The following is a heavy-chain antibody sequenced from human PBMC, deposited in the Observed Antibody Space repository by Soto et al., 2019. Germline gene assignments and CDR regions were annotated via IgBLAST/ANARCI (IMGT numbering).Heavy chain of an antibody. Sequence: QEQLVESGGGVVQPGRSLRVSCAASGFTFSSYGMHWVRQAPGKGLEWVALIWCDGSDKYCADSVKGRFAISRDNSKNTLYLQMDSLRVENTAVDYCARGTVSYYYYAMDVWGQGTTVTVSS. D-gene: IGHD4-17*01. CDR1: GFTFSSYG. CDR2: IWCDGSDK. CDR3: ARGTVSYYYYAMDV. V-gene: IGHV3-33*01. J-gene: IGHJ6*02.